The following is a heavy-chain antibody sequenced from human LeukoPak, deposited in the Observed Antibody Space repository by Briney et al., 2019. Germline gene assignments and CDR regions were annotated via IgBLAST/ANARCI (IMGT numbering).Heavy chain of an antibody. V-gene: IGHV1-69*06. J-gene: IGHJ6*02. CDR3: ARAPTYYYDSSGSPLGGMDV. CDR1: GGTFSSYA. D-gene: IGHD3-22*01. CDR2: IIPIFGTA. Sequence: ASVKVSCKASGGTFSSYAISWVRQAPGQGLEWMGGIIPIFGTANYAQKFQGRVTITADKSTSTAYMELSSLRSEDTAVYYCARAPTYYYDSSGSPLGGMDVWGQGTTVTVSS.